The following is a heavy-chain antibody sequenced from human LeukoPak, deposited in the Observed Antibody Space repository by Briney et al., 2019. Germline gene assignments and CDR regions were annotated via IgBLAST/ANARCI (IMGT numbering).Heavy chain of an antibody. CDR1: GFTFSSYA. J-gene: IGHJ4*02. D-gene: IGHD6-6*01. CDR3: ARVSRVAAIEGYYFDY. Sequence: GGSLRLSCAASGFTFSSYAMHWVRQAPGKGLEWVAVTSYDGSNKYYADSVKGRFTISRDNSKNTLYLQMNSLRAEDTAVYYCARVSRVAAIEGYYFDYWGQGTLVTVSS. CDR2: TSYDGSNK. V-gene: IGHV3-30*04.